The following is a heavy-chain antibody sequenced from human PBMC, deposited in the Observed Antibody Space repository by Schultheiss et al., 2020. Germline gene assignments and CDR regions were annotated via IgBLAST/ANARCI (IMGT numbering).Heavy chain of an antibody. J-gene: IGHJ4*02. V-gene: IGHV1-69*06. D-gene: IGHD5-24*01. Sequence: SVKVSGKASGGTFSSYAISWVRQAPGQGLEWMGGIIPIFGTANYAQKFQGRVTITADKSTSTAYMELSSLRSEDTAVYYCARAGMRWLLELYYFDYWGQGTLVTVSS. CDR3: ARAGMRWLLELYYFDY. CDR1: GGTFSSYA. CDR2: IIPIFGTA.